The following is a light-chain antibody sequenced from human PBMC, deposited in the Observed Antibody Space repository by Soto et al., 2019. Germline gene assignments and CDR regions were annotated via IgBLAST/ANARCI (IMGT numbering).Light chain of an antibody. CDR2: SAS. Sequence: DIQMTQSPSTLSASVVDRVTITCRASQSISSWLAWYQQKTGEAPKLLIYSASTLHSGVPSRFTGSGSETEFTLTIRSLQPEDSATYYCQHGYVDPPSFGQGTKVDIK. CDR1: QSISSW. CDR3: QHGYVDPPS. V-gene: IGKV1-5*01. J-gene: IGKJ2*03.